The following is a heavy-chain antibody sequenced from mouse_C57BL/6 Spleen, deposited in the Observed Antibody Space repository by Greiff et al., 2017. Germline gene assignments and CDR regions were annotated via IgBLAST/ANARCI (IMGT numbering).Heavy chain of an antibody. CDR3: ARSNYGGYYAMDY. J-gene: IGHJ4*01. D-gene: IGHD2-5*01. Sequence: QVQLQQPGAELVRPGSSVKLSCKASGYTFTSYWMHWVKQRPIQGLEWIGNIDPSDSETHYNQKFKVKATLTVDKSSSTAYMQLSSLTSEDSAVYYCARSNYGGYYAMDYWGQGTSVTVSS. V-gene: IGHV1-52*01. CDR1: GYTFTSYW. CDR2: IDPSDSET.